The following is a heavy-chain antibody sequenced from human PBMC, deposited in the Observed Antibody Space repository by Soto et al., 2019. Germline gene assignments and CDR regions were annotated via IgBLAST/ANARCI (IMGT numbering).Heavy chain of an antibody. CDR3: AKDISSTTSGSYFST. V-gene: IGHV3-43*01. Sequence: PGGSLRLSCAASGFTFDDYTMHWVRQAPGKGLEWVSLISWDGGSTYYADSVKGRFTISRDNSKNSLYLQMNSLRTEDTALYFFAKDISSTTSGSYFSTWGKGTLVTVSS. CDR1: GFTFDDYT. J-gene: IGHJ5*02. D-gene: IGHD3-10*01. CDR2: ISWDGGST.